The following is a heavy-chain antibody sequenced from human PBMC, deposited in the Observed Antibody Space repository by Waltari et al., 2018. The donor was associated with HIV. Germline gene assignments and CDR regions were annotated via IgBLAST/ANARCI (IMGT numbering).Heavy chain of an antibody. D-gene: IGHD6-13*01. CDR1: GGSVSSGSSY. Sequence: QVQLQESGPGLLKPSETLSLTCTVSGGSVSSGSSYWPWIRQSPGKGLEWIGYIYYRGSPKYNPSLKSRVTISVDSSKNQFSLRLNSLTAADTAVYYCARYPLAAAGDSYYFMDVWGKGTTVTVSS. V-gene: IGHV4-61*01. J-gene: IGHJ6*03. CDR3: ARYPLAAAGDSYYFMDV. CDR2: IYYRGSP.